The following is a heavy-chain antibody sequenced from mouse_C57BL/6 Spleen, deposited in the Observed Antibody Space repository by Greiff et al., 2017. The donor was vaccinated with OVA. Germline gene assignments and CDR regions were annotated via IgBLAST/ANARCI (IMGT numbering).Heavy chain of an antibody. CDR1: GYTFTDYN. D-gene: IGHD1-1*01. Sequence: VQLKESGPELVKPGASVKIPCKASGYTFTDYNMDWVKQSHGKSLEWIGDINPNNGGTIYNQKFKGKATLTVDKSSSTAYMELRSLTSEDTAVYYCARKHLWVGPWFAYWGQGTLVTVSA. V-gene: IGHV1-18*01. CDR2: INPNNGGT. J-gene: IGHJ3*01. CDR3: ARKHLWVGPWFAY.